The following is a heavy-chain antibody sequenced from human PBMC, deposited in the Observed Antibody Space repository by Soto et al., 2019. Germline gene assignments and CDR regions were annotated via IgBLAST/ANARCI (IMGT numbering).Heavy chain of an antibody. CDR1: GFTFSSYG. V-gene: IGHV3-30*03. D-gene: IGHD1-26*01. CDR2: ISYDGSNK. Sequence: GGSLRLSCAASGFTFSSYGMHWVRQAPGKGLEWVAVISYDGSNKYYADSVKGRFTISRDNSKNTLYLQMNSLRAEDTAVYYCAISLLLLGMDVWGQGTTVTVSS. CDR3: AISLLLLGMDV. J-gene: IGHJ6*02.